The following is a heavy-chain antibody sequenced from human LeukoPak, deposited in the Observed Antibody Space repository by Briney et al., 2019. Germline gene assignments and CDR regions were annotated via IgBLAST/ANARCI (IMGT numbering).Heavy chain of an antibody. V-gene: IGHV4-34*01. CDR1: GGSFSGYY. J-gene: IGHJ4*02. D-gene: IGHD3-16*02. Sequence: SETLSLTCAVYGGSFSGYYWSWLRQPPGKGLEWIGEINHSGSTNYNPSLKSRVTISVDTSKNQFPLKLSSVTAADTAVYYCARVGYDYVWGSYRKYYFDYWGQGTLVTVSS. CDR2: INHSGST. CDR3: ARVGYDYVWGSYRKYYFDY.